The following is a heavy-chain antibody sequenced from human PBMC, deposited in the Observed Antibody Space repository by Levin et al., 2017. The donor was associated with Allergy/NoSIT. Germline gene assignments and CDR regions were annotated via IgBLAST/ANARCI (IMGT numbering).Heavy chain of an antibody. D-gene: IGHD3-22*01. V-gene: IGHV3-11*05. CDR3: ARDHYYDSSGYYKYYYYYYGMDV. Sequence: LSLTCAASGFTFSDYYMSWIRQAPGKGLEWVSYISSSSSYTNYADSVKGRFTISRDNAKNSLYLQMNSLRAEDTAVYYCARDHYYDSSGYYKYYYYYYGMDVWGQGTTVNVSS. CDR2: ISSSSSYT. CDR1: GFTFSDYY. J-gene: IGHJ6*02.